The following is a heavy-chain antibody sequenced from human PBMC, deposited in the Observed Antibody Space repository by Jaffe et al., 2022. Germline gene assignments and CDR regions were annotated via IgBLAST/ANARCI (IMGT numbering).Heavy chain of an antibody. Sequence: QVQLVQSGSELKKPGASVKVSCKASGYTFTSYAMNWVRQAPGQGLEWMGWINTNTGNPTYAQGFTGRFVFSLDTSVSTAYLQISSLKAEDTAVYYCARDSQYCSSTSCYALDYYYYYMDVWGKGTTVTVSS. D-gene: IGHD2-2*01. CDR2: INTNTGNP. CDR3: ARDSQYCSSTSCYALDYYYYYMDV. CDR1: GYTFTSYA. J-gene: IGHJ6*03. V-gene: IGHV7-4-1*02.